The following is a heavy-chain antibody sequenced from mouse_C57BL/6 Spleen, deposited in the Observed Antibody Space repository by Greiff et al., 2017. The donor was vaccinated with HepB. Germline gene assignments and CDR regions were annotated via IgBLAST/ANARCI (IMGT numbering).Heavy chain of an antibody. J-gene: IGHJ2*01. Sequence: QVQLQQSGAELVKPGASVKISCKASGYAFSSYWMNWVKQRPGKGLEWIGQIYPGDGDTNYNGKFKGKATLTADKSSSTAYMQLSSLTSADSAVFCGASSGIYDGSYFDYWGQGTTLTVSS. CDR1: GYAFSSYW. CDR2: IYPGDGDT. D-gene: IGHD2-3*01. V-gene: IGHV1-80*01. CDR3: ASSGIYDGSYFDY.